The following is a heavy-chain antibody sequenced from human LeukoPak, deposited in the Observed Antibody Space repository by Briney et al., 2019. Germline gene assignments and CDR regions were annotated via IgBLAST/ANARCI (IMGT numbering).Heavy chain of an antibody. CDR3: ARELLCGSGSYYGY. Sequence: PGGSLRLSCAASGFTFDDYGMSWVRQAPGKGLEWVSGINWNGGSTGYADSVKGRFTISRDNAKNSLYLQMNSLRAEDTALYYCARELLCGSGSYYGYWGQGTLVTVSS. CDR1: GFTFDDYG. D-gene: IGHD3-10*01. J-gene: IGHJ4*02. CDR2: INWNGGST. V-gene: IGHV3-20*04.